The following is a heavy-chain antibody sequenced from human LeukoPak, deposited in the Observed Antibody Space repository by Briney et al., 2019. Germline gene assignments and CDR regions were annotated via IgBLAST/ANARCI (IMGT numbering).Heavy chain of an antibody. Sequence: GSLRLSCTASGFTFSSYTINWVRQAPGKGLEWVSSISGSSSYIHYADSVKGRFTISRDNAKNSLYLQMNSLRAEDTAVYYCARDGAYCGGDCYLDYWGQGTLVTVSS. D-gene: IGHD2-21*02. J-gene: IGHJ4*02. CDR2: ISGSSSYI. CDR1: GFTFSSYT. CDR3: ARDGAYCGGDCYLDY. V-gene: IGHV3-21*01.